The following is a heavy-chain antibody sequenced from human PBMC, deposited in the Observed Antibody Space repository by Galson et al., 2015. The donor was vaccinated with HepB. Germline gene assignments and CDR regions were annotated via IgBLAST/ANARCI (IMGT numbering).Heavy chain of an antibody. CDR2: TYYRSKWYN. CDR1: GDGVSSNSAA. V-gene: IGHV6-1*01. J-gene: IGHJ6*02. D-gene: IGHD6-13*01. CDR3: AREKRGEVENISIYSSSWYFLRVHYYGMDV. Sequence: CAISGDGVSSNSAAWNWIRQSPSRGLEWPGRTYYRSKWYNDYAVSVKSRITINPDTSKNQFSLQLNSVTPEDTAVYYCAREKRGEVENISIYSSSWYFLRVHYYGMDVWGQGTTVTVSS.